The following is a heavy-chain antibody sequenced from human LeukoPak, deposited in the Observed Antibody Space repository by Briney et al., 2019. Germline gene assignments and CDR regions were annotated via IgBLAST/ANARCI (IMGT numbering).Heavy chain of an antibody. J-gene: IGHJ3*02. CDR1: GFTFNDYG. V-gene: IGHV3-30*02. Sequence: GGSLRLSCAASGFTFNDYGMHWVRQAPGKGLEWVAFIQYDGSNKYGDSMKGRFTISRDNSKNTLYLQMSSLRSEDTAVYYCAKAADDFDIWGQGTMVTVSS. CDR2: IQYDGSNK. CDR3: AKAADDFDI.